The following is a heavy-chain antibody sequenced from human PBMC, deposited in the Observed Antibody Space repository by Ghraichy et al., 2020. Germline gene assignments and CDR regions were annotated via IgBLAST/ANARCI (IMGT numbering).Heavy chain of an antibody. D-gene: IGHD3-3*01. CDR2: IYASGSR. Sequence: SETLSLTCNVSGGSIRRYYWNWIRQPAGKGLEWIGRIYASGSRNYNPSLKGRISMSLDTSRNQFSLEVTSVTAADTAVYYRATTHYGFWSDSVHMDVWGKGITVTVSS. CDR1: GGSIRRYY. CDR3: ATTHYGFWSDSVHMDV. V-gene: IGHV4-4*07. J-gene: IGHJ6*03.